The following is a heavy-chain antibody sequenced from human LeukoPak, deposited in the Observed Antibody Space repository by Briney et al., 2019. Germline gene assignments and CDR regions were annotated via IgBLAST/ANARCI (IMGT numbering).Heavy chain of an antibody. J-gene: IGHJ4*02. CDR2: ISGSGGST. Sequence: PVGSLRLSRAASGFTFSSYAMSWVRQAPGKGLEWDSAISGSGGSTYYADSVKGRFTISRDNSKNTLYLQMNSLRAEDTAVYYCAKDGTTLWFGDLFGYWGQGTLVPSPQ. CDR3: AKDGTTLWFGDLFGY. V-gene: IGHV3-23*01. CDR1: GFTFSSYA. D-gene: IGHD3-10*01.